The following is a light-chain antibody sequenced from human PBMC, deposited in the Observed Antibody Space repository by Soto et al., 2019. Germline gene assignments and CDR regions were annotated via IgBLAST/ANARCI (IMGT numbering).Light chain of an antibody. CDR3: QHRSNWPPYT. CDR1: QSVRSY. J-gene: IGKJ2*01. Sequence: EIVLTQSPATLSLSPGERATLSCRARQSVRSYLAWYQQKPGQATKLLIYDASNSATGIQARFSGSVSRTDLTIKIRTLDLADFATYYCQHRSNWPPYTFGQRNRLKIK. CDR2: DAS. V-gene: IGKV3-11*01.